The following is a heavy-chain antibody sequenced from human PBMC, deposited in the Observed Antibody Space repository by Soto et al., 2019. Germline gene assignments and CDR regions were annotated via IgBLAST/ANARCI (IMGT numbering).Heavy chain of an antibody. V-gene: IGHV4-31*03. D-gene: IGHD3-3*01. CDR1: GGSISSGGYY. CDR2: IYYSGST. Sequence: PSETLSLTCTVSGGSISSGGYYWSWIRQHPGKGLEWIGYIYYSGSTYYNPSLKSRVTISVDTSKNQFSLKLSSVTAADTAVYYCARGLTTLRFLEWSPPGAYYYYGMDVWGQGTTVTVSS. CDR3: ARGLTTLRFLEWSPPGAYYYYGMDV. J-gene: IGHJ6*02.